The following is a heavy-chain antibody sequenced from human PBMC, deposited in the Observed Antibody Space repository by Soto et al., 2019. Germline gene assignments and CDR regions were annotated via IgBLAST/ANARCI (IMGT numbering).Heavy chain of an antibody. J-gene: IGHJ4*02. D-gene: IGHD3-9*01. Sequence: GWSLRLSCASSVFTFISYWMSWVRQAPGKWLEWVANIKQDGSEKYYVDSVKGRFTISRDNAKNSLYLQMNSLRAEDTAVYYCARAIGYYDILTGYYRYFDYWGQGTLVTVSS. CDR3: ARAIGYYDILTGYYRYFDY. V-gene: IGHV3-7*01. CDR2: IKQDGSEK. CDR1: VFTFISYW.